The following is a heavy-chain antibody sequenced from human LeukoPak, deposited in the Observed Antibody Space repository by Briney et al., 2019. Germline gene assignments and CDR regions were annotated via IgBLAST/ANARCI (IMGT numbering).Heavy chain of an antibody. CDR3: ARGRALYYFDY. V-gene: IGHV4-34*01. Sequence: SETLSLTCAVYGGSFSGYYWSWIRQPPGKGLEWIGEINHSGSTNYNPSLKSRVTISVDTSKNQFSLKLSSVAATDTAVYYCARGRALYYFDYWGQGTLVTVSS. CDR1: GGSFSGYY. J-gene: IGHJ4*02. CDR2: INHSGST.